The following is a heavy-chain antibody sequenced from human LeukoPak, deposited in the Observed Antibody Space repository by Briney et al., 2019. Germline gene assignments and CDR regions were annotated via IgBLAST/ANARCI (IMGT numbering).Heavy chain of an antibody. J-gene: IGHJ6*03. V-gene: IGHV4-39*01. Sequence: PSETLSLTCTVSGGSISSRSYYWGWIRQPPGKGLEWIGSIHYSGSTYYNPSLKSRVTISVDTSKNQFSLKLSSVTAADTAVYYCARVKFYGYYYYYMDVWGKGTTVTVSS. D-gene: IGHD4-17*01. CDR3: ARVKFYGYYYYYMDV. CDR2: IHYSGST. CDR1: GGSISSRSYY.